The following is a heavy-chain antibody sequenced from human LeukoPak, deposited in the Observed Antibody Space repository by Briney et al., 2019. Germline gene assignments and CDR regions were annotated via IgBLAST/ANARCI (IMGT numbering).Heavy chain of an antibody. CDR2: ISGSGGST. Sequence: GGSLRLSCAASGFTFSSYAMSWVRQAPGKGLEWVAAISGSGGSTYYADSVNVVFTISRDNSKNTLYLQMNSLRDEDTAVYYCATSTLIAVAGTGAFDIWGQGTMVTVSS. CDR3: ATSTLIAVAGTGAFDI. J-gene: IGHJ3*02. CDR1: GFTFSSYA. V-gene: IGHV3-23*01. D-gene: IGHD6-19*01.